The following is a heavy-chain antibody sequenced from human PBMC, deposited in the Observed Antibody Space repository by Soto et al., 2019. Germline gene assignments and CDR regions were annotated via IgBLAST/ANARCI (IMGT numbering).Heavy chain of an antibody. D-gene: IGHD3-10*01. CDR1: GGSISSYY. V-gene: IGHV4-59*01. CDR2: IYYSGST. J-gene: IGHJ4*02. CDR3: ARGGYGSGSSYYFDY. Sequence: SETLSLTCTVSGGSISSYYWSWIRQPPGKGLEWIGYIYYSGSTNYNPSLKSRVTISVDTSKNQFSLKLSSVTAADTAVYYCARGGYGSGSSYYFDYWGQGTQVTAPQ.